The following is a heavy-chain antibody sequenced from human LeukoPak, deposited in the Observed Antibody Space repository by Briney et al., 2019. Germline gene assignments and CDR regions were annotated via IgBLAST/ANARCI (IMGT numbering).Heavy chain of an antibody. CDR1: EFIFSGYW. J-gene: IGHJ4*02. CDR2: IKQDGSEK. V-gene: IGHV3-7*01. Sequence: GGSLRLSCAASEFIFSGYWMNWVRQAPGKGLEWVANIKQDGSEKQYVDSVRGRFTISRDNARNSLYLQMNSLRVEDTAVYYCARDGFVGAADYWGQGTLVTVSS. CDR3: ARDGFVGAADY. D-gene: IGHD6-13*01.